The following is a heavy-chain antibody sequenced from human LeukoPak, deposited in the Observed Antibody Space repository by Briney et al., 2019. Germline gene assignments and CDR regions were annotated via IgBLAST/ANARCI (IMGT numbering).Heavy chain of an antibody. CDR2: INPNSGGT. J-gene: IGHJ4*02. CDR1: GYTFNDYY. V-gene: IGHV1-2*02. D-gene: IGHD6-19*01. CDR3: ASSGSSGWYYFDY. Sequence: GASVKVSCKASGYTFNDYYMHWVRQARGQGLEWMGWINPNSGGTNYAQKFQGRVTMTRDTSISTAYMELSRLRSDDTAVYYCASSGSSGWYYFDYWGQGTLVTVSS.